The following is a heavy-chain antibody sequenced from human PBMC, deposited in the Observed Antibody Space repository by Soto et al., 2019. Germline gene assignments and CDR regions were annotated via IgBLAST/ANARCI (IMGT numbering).Heavy chain of an antibody. CDR2: ISAYNGNT. V-gene: IGHV1-18*01. D-gene: IGHD3-9*01. CDR3: AGEVGYDILTGGMDV. J-gene: IGHJ6*02. CDR1: GYTFTSYG. Sequence: QVQLVQSGAEVKKPGASVKVSCKASGYTFTSYGISWVRQAPGQGLEWMGWISAYNGNTNYAQKRQGRVTMTTDTPTSTAYMELRSLISDDTAVYYCAGEVGYDILTGGMDVWGQGTTVTVSS.